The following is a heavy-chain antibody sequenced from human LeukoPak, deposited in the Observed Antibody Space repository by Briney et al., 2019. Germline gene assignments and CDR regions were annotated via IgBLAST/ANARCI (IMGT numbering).Heavy chain of an antibody. CDR2: TYSDAST. J-gene: IGHJ3*02. V-gene: IGHV3-53*01. CDR1: GLTVSSTY. D-gene: IGHD1-14*01. Sequence: GGSLRLSCEACGLTVSSTYMSWVRQAPGKGLEWVSITYSDASTNYADSVMGRFTISRDNSKNTLSLQMNSLRAEDTAVYYCARKNHLFNAAFDIWGQGTVVTVSS. CDR3: ARKNHLFNAAFDI.